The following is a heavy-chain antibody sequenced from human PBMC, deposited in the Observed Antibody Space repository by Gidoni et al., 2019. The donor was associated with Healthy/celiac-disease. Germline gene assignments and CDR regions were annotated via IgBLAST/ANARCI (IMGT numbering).Heavy chain of an antibody. D-gene: IGHD5-18*01. CDR3: ARDRVDSYGYLRYGMDV. Sequence: VQLQESGPGLVKPSETLSFTCTVSVGSVSSGCYYWSWIRQPPGKGLEWIGYIYYSGSTNYNPSLKSRVTISVDTSKNQCSLKLSAVTAADTAVYYCARDRVDSYGYLRYGMDVWGQGTTVTVSS. CDR2: IYYSGST. V-gene: IGHV4-61*01. J-gene: IGHJ6*02. CDR1: VGSVSSGCYY.